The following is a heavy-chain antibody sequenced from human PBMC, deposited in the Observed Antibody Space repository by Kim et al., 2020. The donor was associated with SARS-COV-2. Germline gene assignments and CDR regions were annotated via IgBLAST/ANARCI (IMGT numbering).Heavy chain of an antibody. CDR2: INHSGST. CDR1: GGSFSGYY. J-gene: IGHJ5*02. CDR3: ARGPSKGEDLSIAASQEGWFDP. Sequence: SETLSLTCAVYGGSFSGYYWSWIRQPPGKGLEWIGEINHSGSTNYNPSLKSRVTISVDTSKNQFSLKLSSVTAADTAVYYCARGPSKGEDLSIAASQEGWFDPWGQGTLVTVSS. D-gene: IGHD6-13*01. V-gene: IGHV4-34*01.